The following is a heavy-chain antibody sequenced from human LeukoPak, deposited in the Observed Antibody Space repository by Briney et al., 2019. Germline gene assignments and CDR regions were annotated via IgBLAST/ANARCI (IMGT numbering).Heavy chain of an antibody. CDR3: ARARYTNSWYAVDI. J-gene: IGHJ3*02. Sequence: SETLSLTCLVSSGSVSSYYWTWIRQPPGKGLEWIGYIYHTGSNNYSPSLKSRVTMYVDTSKDQLSLKLSSVTAADTAMYYCARARYTNSWYAVDIWGQGTMVTVSS. D-gene: IGHD6-13*01. V-gene: IGHV4-59*08. CDR1: SGSVSSYY. CDR2: IYHTGSN.